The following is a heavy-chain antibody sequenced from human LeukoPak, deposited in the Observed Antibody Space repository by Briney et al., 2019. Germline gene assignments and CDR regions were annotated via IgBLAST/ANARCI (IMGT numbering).Heavy chain of an antibody. V-gene: IGHV4-59*02. CDR1: GGSVSTFY. CDR3: AKDRGGPGAYYFDY. Sequence: SETLSLTCTVSGGSVSTFYWSWIRQPPGKGLEWIGDIYNSGSTNYSPSVKSRVTISADTSKDQFSLKLNSVTAADTAVYYCAKDRGGPGAYYFDYWGQGTLVTVSS. D-gene: IGHD2-15*01. CDR2: IYNSGST. J-gene: IGHJ4*02.